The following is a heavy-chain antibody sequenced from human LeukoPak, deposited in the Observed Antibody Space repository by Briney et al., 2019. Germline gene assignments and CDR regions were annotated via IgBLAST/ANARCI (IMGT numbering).Heavy chain of an antibody. J-gene: IGHJ6*03. Sequence: ASAKVSCKASGYTFTGYYMHWVRQAPGQGLEWMGWINPNSGGTNYAQKFQGRVTMTRDTSISTAYMELSRLRSDDTAVYYCARVKGGGSYYYMDVWGKGTTVTISS. CDR3: ARVKGGGSYYYMDV. CDR2: INPNSGGT. CDR1: GYTFTGYY. D-gene: IGHD2-15*01. V-gene: IGHV1-2*02.